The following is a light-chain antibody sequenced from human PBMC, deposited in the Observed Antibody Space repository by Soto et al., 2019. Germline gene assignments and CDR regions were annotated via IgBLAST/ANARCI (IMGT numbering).Light chain of an antibody. V-gene: IGLV2-8*01. Sequence: QSALTQPPSASGSPGQSVTISCTGTSSDVGGYNYVSWYQQHPGKAPKLVIYEVSKRPSGVPDRFSGSKSGNTASLTVSGLQAEDEADYYCSSYAGSNKVVFGGGTEVTVL. CDR1: SSDVGGYNY. J-gene: IGLJ2*01. CDR2: EVS. CDR3: SSYAGSNKVV.